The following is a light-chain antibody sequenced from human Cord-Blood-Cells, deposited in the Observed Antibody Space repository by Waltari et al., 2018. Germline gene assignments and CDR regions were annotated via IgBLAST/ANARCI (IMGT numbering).Light chain of an antibody. V-gene: IGKV3-11*01. Sequence: EIVLTQSPATLSLSPGERATLSCRASQSVSSYLAWYQQKPGQAPSLLIYDASNRATGSPARFSGSGSGTDFTLTISSLEPEDFAVYYCQQRSNWITFGQGTRLEIK. J-gene: IGKJ5*01. CDR1: QSVSSY. CDR3: QQRSNWIT. CDR2: DAS.